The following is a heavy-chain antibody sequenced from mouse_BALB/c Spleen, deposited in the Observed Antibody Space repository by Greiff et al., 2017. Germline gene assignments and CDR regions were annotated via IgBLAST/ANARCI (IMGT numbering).Heavy chain of an antibody. J-gene: IGHJ2*01. CDR1: GYTFTSYW. D-gene: IGHD1-1*01. CDR2: INPSTGYT. V-gene: IGHV1-7*01. CDR3: ARWATVVVDY. Sequence: QVQLQQSGAELAKPGASVKMSCKASGYTFTSYWMHWVKQRPGQGLEWIGYINPSTGYTEYNQKFKDKATLTADKSSSTAYMQLSSLTSEDSAVYYCARWATVVVDYWGQGTTLTVSS.